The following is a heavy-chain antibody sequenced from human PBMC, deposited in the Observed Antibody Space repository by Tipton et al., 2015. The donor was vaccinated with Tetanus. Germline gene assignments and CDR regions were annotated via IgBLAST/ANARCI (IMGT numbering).Heavy chain of an antibody. CDR1: GFSFTNHG. D-gene: IGHD2-2*01. CDR3: AKDLGYCTSTSCYGEPDYDYYYGMDV. J-gene: IGHJ6*02. V-gene: IGHV3-30*18. CDR2: ISFNGAYE. Sequence: SLRLSCAASGFSFTNHGMHWVRQAPGKGLEWVAIISFNGAYEYYAESVKGRFSISRDTSKNTVSLQMNSLRADDTAVYYCAKDLGYCTSTSCYGEPDYDYYYGMDVRGQGTTVTVAS.